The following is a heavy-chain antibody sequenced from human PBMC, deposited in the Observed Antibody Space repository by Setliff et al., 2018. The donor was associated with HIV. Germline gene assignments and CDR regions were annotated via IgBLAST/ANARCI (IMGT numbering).Heavy chain of an antibody. V-gene: IGHV4-39*07. CDR3: TKFRGVVDHSENGNYTEAGDKWFDP. CDR2: IYYSGST. CDR1: GGSISNSRYY. J-gene: IGHJ5*02. Sequence: PSETLSLTCTVSGGSISNSRYYWSWIRQPPGKGLEWIGSIYYSGSTYYNPSLKSRVTITADKSTSTVYMELSSLRSEDTAVYYCTKFRGVVDHSENGNYTEAGDKWFDPWGQGTRVTVSS. D-gene: IGHD3-3*01.